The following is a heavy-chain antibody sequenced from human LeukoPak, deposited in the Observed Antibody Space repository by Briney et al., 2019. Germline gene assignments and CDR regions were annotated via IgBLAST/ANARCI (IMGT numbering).Heavy chain of an antibody. CDR1: GGSISSYY. Sequence: SETLSLTCTVSGGSISSYYWSWIRQPPGKGLEWIGYIYYSGSTNYNPSLKSRVTISVDTSKNQFSLHLNSVTPEDTAVYYCARETPGFDSWGQGTLVTVSS. J-gene: IGHJ5*01. CDR2: IYYSGST. D-gene: IGHD2-15*01. V-gene: IGHV4-59*12. CDR3: ARETPGFDS.